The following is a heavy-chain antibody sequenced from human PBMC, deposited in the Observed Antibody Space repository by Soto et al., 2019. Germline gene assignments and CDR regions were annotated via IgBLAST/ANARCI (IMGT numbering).Heavy chain of an antibody. CDR1: GFTFSSYG. D-gene: IGHD2-15*01. V-gene: IGHV3-33*01. J-gene: IGHJ6*03. Sequence: GGSLRLSCAASGFTFSSYGMHWVRQAPGKGLERVAVIWYDGSNKYYADSVKGRFTISRDNSKNTLYLQMNSLRAEDTAVYYCARDGRYCSGGSCCYYYYMDVWGKGTTVTVSS. CDR3: ARDGRYCSGGSCCYYYYMDV. CDR2: IWYDGSNK.